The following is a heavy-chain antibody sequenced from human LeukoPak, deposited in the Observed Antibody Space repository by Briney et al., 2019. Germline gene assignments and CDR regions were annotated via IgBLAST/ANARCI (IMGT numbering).Heavy chain of an antibody. CDR2: IYHSGST. Sequence: SETLSLTCTVSGYSISSGYYWGWIRQPPGKGLEWIGSIYHSGSTYYNPSLKSRVTISVDTSKNQFSLKLSSVTAADTAVYYCARMYYYDSSGYYSPDAFDIWGQGTMVTVSS. J-gene: IGHJ3*02. V-gene: IGHV4-38-2*02. D-gene: IGHD3-22*01. CDR3: ARMYYYDSSGYYSPDAFDI. CDR1: GYSISSGYY.